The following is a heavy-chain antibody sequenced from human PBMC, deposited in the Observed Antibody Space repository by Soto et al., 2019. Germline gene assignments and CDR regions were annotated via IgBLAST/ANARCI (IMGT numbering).Heavy chain of an antibody. CDR3: ARDSSSSRSFDY. Sequence: ASVKVSCKASGYPFTIYAIHWVRQAPGQSLEWMGWINPGNGDTKYSQIFQGRVTITWDTSARTAYMDLSSLISEDTADYYCARDSSSSRSFDYWGQGARGTVS. CDR2: INPGNGDT. CDR1: GYPFTIYA. J-gene: IGHJ4*02. V-gene: IGHV1-3*01. D-gene: IGHD6-6*01.